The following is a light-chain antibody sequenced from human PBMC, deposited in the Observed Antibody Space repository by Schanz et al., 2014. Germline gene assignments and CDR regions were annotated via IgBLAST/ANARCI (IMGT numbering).Light chain of an antibody. CDR1: SSDVGGFDY. CDR2: DVS. Sequence: QSVLTQPASVSGSPGQSITISCTGISSDVGGFDYVSWYQQYPGKAPKLMIYDVSNRPSGVSNRFSGSKSGNTASLTISGLQAEDEADYYCRSYTSSSTHVVFGGGTKLTVL. V-gene: IGLV2-14*01. J-gene: IGLJ2*01. CDR3: RSYTSSSTHVV.